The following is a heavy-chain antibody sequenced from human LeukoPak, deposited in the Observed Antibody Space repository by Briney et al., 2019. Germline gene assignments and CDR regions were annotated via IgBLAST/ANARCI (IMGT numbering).Heavy chain of an antibody. CDR2: ISGGGGST. CDR1: GFTFGTYA. V-gene: IGHV3-23*01. Sequence: PGGSLRLSCAASGFTFGTYAMRWVRQAPGKGLEWVSGISGGGGSTDYADSVKGRFTISRDNSKNTLYLQMNSLRAEDTAVYYCAKVVGMCDYWGQGTLVTVSS. D-gene: IGHD2-21*01. J-gene: IGHJ4*02. CDR3: AKVVGMCDY.